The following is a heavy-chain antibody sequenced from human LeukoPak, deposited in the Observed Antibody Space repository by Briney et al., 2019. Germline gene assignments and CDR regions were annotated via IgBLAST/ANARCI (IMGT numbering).Heavy chain of an antibody. CDR2: INPNSGST. V-gene: IGHV1-2*02. CDR1: GYTFTGYY. Sequence: GASVKVSCKASGYTFTGYYMHWVRQAPGQGLEWMGWINPNSGSTNYAQKFQGRVTMTRDTSISTAYMELSRLRSDDTAVYYCARGDFGLPYDYWGQGTLVTVSS. CDR3: ARGDFGLPYDY. D-gene: IGHD3-10*01. J-gene: IGHJ4*02.